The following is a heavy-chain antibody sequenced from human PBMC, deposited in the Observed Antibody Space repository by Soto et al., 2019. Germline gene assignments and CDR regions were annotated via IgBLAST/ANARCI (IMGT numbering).Heavy chain of an antibody. CDR1: GFTFSSYA. J-gene: IGHJ4*02. V-gene: IGHV3-23*01. Sequence: EVQLLESGGGLVQPGGSLRLSCAASGFTFSSYAMSWVRQAPGKGLEWVSAISGSGGSTYYADSVKGRFTISRDNSKNTLYLQMNSQRAEDTAVYYCAKAKKVDTAMVTNLDYWGQGTLVTVSS. CDR2: ISGSGGST. CDR3: AKAKKVDTAMVTNLDY. D-gene: IGHD5-18*01.